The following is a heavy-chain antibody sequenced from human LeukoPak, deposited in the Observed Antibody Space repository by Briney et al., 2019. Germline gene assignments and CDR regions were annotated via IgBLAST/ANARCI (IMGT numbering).Heavy chain of an antibody. CDR3: ASGYYDILTGYHPDAFDI. D-gene: IGHD3-9*01. CDR1: GLTFSSYW. Sequence: GGSLRLSCAASGLTFSSYWMSWVRQAPGKGLEWVANIKQDGSEKYYVDSVKGRFTISRDNAKNSLYLQMNSLRAEDTAVYYCASGYYDILTGYHPDAFDIWGQGTMVTVSS. CDR2: IKQDGSEK. V-gene: IGHV3-7*01. J-gene: IGHJ3*02.